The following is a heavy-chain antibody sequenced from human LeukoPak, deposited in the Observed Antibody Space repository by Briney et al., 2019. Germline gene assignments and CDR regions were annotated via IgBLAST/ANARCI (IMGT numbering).Heavy chain of an antibody. J-gene: IGHJ6*02. D-gene: IGHD6-13*01. CDR3: ARGDSSSWYGPYYYGMDV. CDR2: INPSGGST. V-gene: IGHV1-46*01. Sequence: GASVKVSCKASGYTFTSYYMHWVRQAPGQGLEWMGIINPSGGSTSYAQKFQGRVTITADESTSTAYMELSSLRSEDTAVYYCARGDSSSWYGPYYYGMDVWGQGTTVTVSS. CDR1: GYTFTSYY.